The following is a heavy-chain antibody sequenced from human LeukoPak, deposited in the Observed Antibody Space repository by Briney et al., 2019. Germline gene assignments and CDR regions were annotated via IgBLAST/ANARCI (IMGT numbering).Heavy chain of an antibody. CDR3: AKDCRLYDILTGYYPVGTH. CDR1: GFTFSSYA. Sequence: LPGGSLRLSCAASGFTFSSYAMSWVRQAPGKGLEWVSAISGSGGSTYYADSVKGRFTISRDNSKNTLYLQMNSLRAEDTAVYYCAKDCRLYDILTGYYPVGTHWGQGTLVTVSS. CDR2: ISGSGGST. V-gene: IGHV3-23*01. J-gene: IGHJ4*02. D-gene: IGHD3-9*01.